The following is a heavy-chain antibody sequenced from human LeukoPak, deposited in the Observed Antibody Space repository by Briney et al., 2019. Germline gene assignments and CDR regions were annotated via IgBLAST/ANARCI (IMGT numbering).Heavy chain of an antibody. CDR1: GYTLTELS. CDR3: ARLGSGGSCYDY. V-gene: IGHV1-24*01. CDR2: FDPEDGET. D-gene: IGHD2-15*01. J-gene: IGHJ4*02. Sequence: ASVKVSCKVSGYTLTELSMHWVRQAPGKGLEWMGGFDPEDGETIYAQKFQGRVTMTEDTSTDTAYMELSSLRSEDTAMYYCARLGSGGSCYDYWGQGTLVTVSS.